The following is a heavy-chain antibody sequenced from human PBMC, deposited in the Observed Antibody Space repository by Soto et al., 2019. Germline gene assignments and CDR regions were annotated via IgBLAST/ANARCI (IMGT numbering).Heavy chain of an antibody. Sequence: GGSLRLSCAASGFTFSSYAMHWVRQAPGKGLEWVAVISYDGSNKYYADSVKGRFTISRDNSKNTLYLQMNSLRAEDTAVYYCARAGGWYTANYYYYGMDVWGQGTTVTVSS. CDR2: ISYDGSNK. J-gene: IGHJ6*02. D-gene: IGHD2-2*02. V-gene: IGHV3-30-3*01. CDR1: GFTFSSYA. CDR3: ARAGGWYTANYYYYGMDV.